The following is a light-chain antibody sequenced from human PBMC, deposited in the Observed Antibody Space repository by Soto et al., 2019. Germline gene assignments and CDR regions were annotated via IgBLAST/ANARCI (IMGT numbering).Light chain of an antibody. J-gene: IGKJ5*01. CDR2: AAS. Sequence: DIQLTQSPSFLSASVGDRVTITCRASQGISSFLVWYQQKPGKAPKVLIYAASTLQSGVPSIFSGSGSATEFTLTLSSLQPEDFATYYCQQVKSYPITFGQGTRLEIK. V-gene: IGKV1-9*01. CDR3: QQVKSYPIT. CDR1: QGISSF.